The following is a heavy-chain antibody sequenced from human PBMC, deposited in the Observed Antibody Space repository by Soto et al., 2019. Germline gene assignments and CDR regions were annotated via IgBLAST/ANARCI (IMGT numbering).Heavy chain of an antibody. J-gene: IGHJ5*02. D-gene: IGHD2-15*01. V-gene: IGHV4-39*01. CDR2: IYYSGST. CDR3: ARHGQYCSGGSCYSGLYNWFDP. CDR1: GGSISSCSYY. Sequence: PSETLSLTCTVSGGSISSCSYYWGWIRQPPGKGLEWIGSIYYSGSTYYNPSLKSRVTISVDTSKNQFSLKLSSVTAADTAVYYCARHGQYCSGGSCYSGLYNWFDPWGQGTLVTVSS.